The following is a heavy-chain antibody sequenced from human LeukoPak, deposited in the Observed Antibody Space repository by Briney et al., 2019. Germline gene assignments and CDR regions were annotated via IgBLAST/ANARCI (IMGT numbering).Heavy chain of an antibody. CDR3: AKVWTAYSDDYFDY. CDR2: IRGSGGST. Sequence: ECVSSIRGSGGSTNHADSVKGRFTISRDNSKNTLYLQMNSLRAEDTAVYYCAKVWTAYSDDYFDYWGRGTLVTVSS. D-gene: IGHD3/OR15-3a*01. J-gene: IGHJ4*02. V-gene: IGHV3-23*01.